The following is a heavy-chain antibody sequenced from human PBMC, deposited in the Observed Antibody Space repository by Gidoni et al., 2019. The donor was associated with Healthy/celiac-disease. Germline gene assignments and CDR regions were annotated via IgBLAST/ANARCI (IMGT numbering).Heavy chain of an antibody. V-gene: IGHV4-34*01. J-gene: IGHJ4*02. Sequence: QVQLQQWGAGLLKPSETLSLPCAVYGGSFSGYYWSWIRQPPGKGLEWIGEINHSGSTNYNPSLKSRVTISVDTSKNQFSLKLSSVTAADTAVYYCARGGYSYGYGYYFDYWGQGTLVTVSS. CDR2: INHSGST. D-gene: IGHD5-18*01. CDR1: GGSFSGYY. CDR3: ARGGYSYGYGYYFDY.